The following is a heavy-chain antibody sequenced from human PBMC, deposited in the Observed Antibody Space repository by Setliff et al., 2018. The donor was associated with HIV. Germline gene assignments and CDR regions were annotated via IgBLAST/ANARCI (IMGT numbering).Heavy chain of an antibody. CDR1: GGSFSGYY. D-gene: IGHD4-17*01. CDR2: ITHSGST. V-gene: IGHV4-34*01. Sequence: PSETLSLTCAVYGGSFSGYYWTWIRQPPGKGLEWIGEITHSGSTNYNPSLETRVTISVDTSKNQFSLKLSSVTAADTAVYYCARGGYGGNFDAFDIWGQGTMVTVSS. CDR3: ARGGYGGNFDAFDI. J-gene: IGHJ3*02.